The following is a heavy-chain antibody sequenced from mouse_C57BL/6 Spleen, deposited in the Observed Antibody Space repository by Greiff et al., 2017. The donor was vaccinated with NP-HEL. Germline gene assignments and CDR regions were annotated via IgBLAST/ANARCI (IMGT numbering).Heavy chain of an antibody. CDR2: IHPNSGST. J-gene: IGHJ2*01. D-gene: IGHD1-1*01. CDR3: AKGGYGRSFDY. CDR1: GYTFTSYW. Sequence: QVQLQQSGAELVKPGASVKLSCKASGYTFTSYWMHWVKQRPGQGLEWIGMIHPNSGSTNYNEKFKSKATLTVDKSSSTAYMQLSSLTSEDSAVYYCAKGGYGRSFDYWGQGTTLTVSS. V-gene: IGHV1-64*01.